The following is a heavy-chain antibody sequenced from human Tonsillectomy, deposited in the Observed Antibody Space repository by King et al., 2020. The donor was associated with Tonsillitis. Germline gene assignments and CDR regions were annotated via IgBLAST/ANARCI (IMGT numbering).Heavy chain of an antibody. CDR2: IAYDGSNI. V-gene: IGHV3-30*03. D-gene: IGHD6-19*01. Sequence: HVQLVESGGGVVQPGGSLRLSCAASGFTFSSYGMHWVRQAPGKGLERVAFIAYDGSNIEHADSVKGRFTISRDNSQNTLYLQMNSQRAEDTAVYYCARKGSSACEYVQLGGQGTRVTV. CDR3: ARKGSSACEYVQL. J-gene: IGHJ1*01. CDR1: GFTFSSYG.